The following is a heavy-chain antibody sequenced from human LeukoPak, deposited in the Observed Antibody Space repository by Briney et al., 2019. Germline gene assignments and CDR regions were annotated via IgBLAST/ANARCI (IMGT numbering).Heavy chain of an antibody. J-gene: IGHJ3*02. Sequence: GGSLRLSCAASGFTFSSYWMSWVRQAPGKGLEWVANIKQDGSEKYYVDSVKGQFTISRDNAKNPLCLQMNSLRADDTAVYYCARARFNAFDIWGQGTMVTVSS. CDR3: ARARFNAFDI. V-gene: IGHV3-7*05. CDR1: GFTFSSYW. CDR2: IKQDGSEK.